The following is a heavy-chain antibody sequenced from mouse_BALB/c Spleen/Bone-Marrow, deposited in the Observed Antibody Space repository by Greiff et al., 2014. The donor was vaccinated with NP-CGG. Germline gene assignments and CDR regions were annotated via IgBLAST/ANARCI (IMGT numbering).Heavy chain of an antibody. D-gene: IGHD1-3*01. CDR1: GFNIKDTY. CDR3: ARQEFAIYWYFDV. Sequence: DVQLQESGAELVKSGASVKLSCSASGFNIKDTYMHWVKQRPEQGLEWIGRIDPANGNTKYDPKFQDKATITADTSSNTVDLQLSSLTFGDTAVYYCARQEFAIYWYFDVWGAGTTVTVSS. J-gene: IGHJ1*01. CDR2: IDPANGNT. V-gene: IGHV14-3*02.